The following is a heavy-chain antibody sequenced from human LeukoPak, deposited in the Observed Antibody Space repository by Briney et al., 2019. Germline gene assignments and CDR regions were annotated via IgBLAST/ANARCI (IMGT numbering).Heavy chain of an antibody. CDR1: GFTFSSYA. Sequence: GGSLRLSCAASGFTFSSYAMSWVRQAPGKGLEWVSAISGSGGSTYYADSVKGRFTISRDNAKNSLYLQMNSLRAEDTAVYYCARGSTYCDSSGQVLFDYWGQGTLVTVSS. V-gene: IGHV3-23*01. J-gene: IGHJ4*02. CDR3: ARGSTYCDSSGQVLFDY. D-gene: IGHD3-22*01. CDR2: ISGSGGST.